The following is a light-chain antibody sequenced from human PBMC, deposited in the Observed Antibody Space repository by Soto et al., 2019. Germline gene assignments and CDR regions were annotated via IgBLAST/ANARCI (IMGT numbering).Light chain of an antibody. Sequence: DIQMTQSPSTLSASVGDRVTITCRASQSISSWLAWYQQKPGKAPKLLIYDASSLESGVPSRFSGSGSGTEFTLTISSLQPDDFATYYCQQYNSYRKTFGQGTKVEMK. CDR3: QQYNSYRKT. CDR2: DAS. J-gene: IGKJ1*01. CDR1: QSISSW. V-gene: IGKV1-5*01.